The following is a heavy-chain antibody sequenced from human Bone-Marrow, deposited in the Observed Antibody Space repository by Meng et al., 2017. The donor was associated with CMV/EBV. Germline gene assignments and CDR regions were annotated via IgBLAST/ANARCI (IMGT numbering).Heavy chain of an antibody. CDR3: AKVAWASSTWANWFDP. J-gene: IGHJ5*02. D-gene: IGHD2-2*01. CDR2: ISGSGTGT. Sequence: SGCIFTNFVRIWVRQAPGKGLEWVSAISGSGTGTYYADSVRGRFTISRDNSKNTLYLHMSNLRAEDTAMYHCAKVAWASSTWANWFDPWGRGTMVTVSS. CDR1: GCIFTNFV. V-gene: IGHV3-23*01.